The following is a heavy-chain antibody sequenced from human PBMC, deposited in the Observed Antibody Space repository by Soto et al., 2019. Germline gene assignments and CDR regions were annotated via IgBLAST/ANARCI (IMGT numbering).Heavy chain of an antibody. V-gene: IGHV4-30-4*01. CDR3: SRVNGSSSLDN. Sequence: SETLSLTCTVSCDSINSGDYYWSWIRQPPGKGLEGIGYIYFSGSAYLNPSLESRLTLSVDTSKNQFSLKLGSVTAEDTAIYYCSRVNGSSSLDNWGQGALVTVS. J-gene: IGHJ4*02. CDR1: CDSINSGDYY. D-gene: IGHD3-10*01. CDR2: IYFSGSA.